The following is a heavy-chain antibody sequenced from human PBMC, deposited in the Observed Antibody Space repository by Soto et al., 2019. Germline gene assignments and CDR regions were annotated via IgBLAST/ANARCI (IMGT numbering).Heavy chain of an antibody. V-gene: IGHV3-30-3*01. Sequence: GGSLSLSCAASGFTFSNYAMHWVRQAPGKGLEWVAVISYDGSSKYYADSGKGRFTISRDNPKKTLYLQMNSLRAEDTAVYYCARGEYSSSSLVDYWGQGTLVTVSS. J-gene: IGHJ4*02. CDR3: ARGEYSSSSLVDY. D-gene: IGHD6-6*01. CDR2: ISYDGSSK. CDR1: GFTFSNYA.